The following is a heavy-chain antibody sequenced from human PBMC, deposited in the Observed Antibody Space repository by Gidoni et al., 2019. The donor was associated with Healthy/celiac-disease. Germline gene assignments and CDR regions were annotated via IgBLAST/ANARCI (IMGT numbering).Heavy chain of an antibody. J-gene: IGHJ4*02. CDR3: ARAIAVAGKAIDY. V-gene: IGHV3-11*01. CDR2: ISSGGSTI. D-gene: IGHD6-19*01. Sequence: QVQLVESGGGLVKPGGSLRLSCAASGFTFSDYYMSWIRPAPGKGLEWVSYISSGGSTIFYADSVKGRFTISRDNAKNSLYLQMNSLRAEDTAGYYCARAIAVAGKAIDYWGQGALVTVSS. CDR1: GFTFSDYY.